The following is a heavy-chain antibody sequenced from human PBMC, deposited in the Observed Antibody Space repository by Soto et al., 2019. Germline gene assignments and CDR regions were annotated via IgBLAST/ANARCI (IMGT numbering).Heavy chain of an antibody. CDR1: GFTFSNAW. CDR3: TTDELYDFWSGYPHVYY. CDR2: IKSKTDGGTT. Sequence: EVQLVESGGGLVKPGGSLRLSCAASGFTFSNAWVSWVRQAPGKGLEWVGRIKSKTDGGTTDYAAPVKGRFTISRDDSKNTLYLQMNSLKTEDTAVYYCTTDELYDFWSGYPHVYYWGQGTLVTVSS. V-gene: IGHV3-15*01. D-gene: IGHD3-3*01. J-gene: IGHJ4*02.